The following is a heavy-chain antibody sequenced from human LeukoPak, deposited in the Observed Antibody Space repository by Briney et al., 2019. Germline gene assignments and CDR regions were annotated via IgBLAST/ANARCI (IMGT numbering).Heavy chain of an antibody. CDR1: GYTFTSYH. D-gene: IGHD3-3*01. CDR3: AREGVTIFGLVRTQTTIGPHRFDP. Sequence: ASVKVSCKASGYTFTSYHMHWVRQAPGQGLEWMGIINPSGGTTNYAQKFKGRVTMTRDTSTSTVYMELSSLTSEDTAVYYCAREGVTIFGLVRTQTTIGPHRFDPWGQGTLVTVSS. J-gene: IGHJ5*02. V-gene: IGHV1-46*01. CDR2: INPSGGTT.